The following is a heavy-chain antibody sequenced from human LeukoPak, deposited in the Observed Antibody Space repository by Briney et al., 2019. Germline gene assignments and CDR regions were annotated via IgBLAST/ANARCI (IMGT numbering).Heavy chain of an antibody. V-gene: IGHV4-59*01. CDR2: IRFSGST. J-gene: IGHJ4*02. CDR3: ARLAIAAADIFDY. Sequence: SETLSLTCTVSDASISSFHWTWIRQSPVKGLEWIGSIRFSGSTDYNPSLQSRVTIAVDTSKNQVSLRLNSVTAADTAVYYCARLAIAAADIFDYWGQGVLVTVSS. CDR1: DASISSFH. D-gene: IGHD6-25*01.